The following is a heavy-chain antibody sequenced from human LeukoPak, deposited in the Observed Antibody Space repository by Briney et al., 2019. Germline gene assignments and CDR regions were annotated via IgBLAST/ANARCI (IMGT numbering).Heavy chain of an antibody. CDR2: INHSGST. CDR3: ARHEVYCSSTSCYALFDY. Sequence: TSETLSLTCAVYGGSFSGYYWSWIRQPPGKGLEWIGEINHSGSTNYNPSLKSRVTISVDTSKNQFSLKLSSVTAADTAVYYCARHEVYCSSTSCYALFDYWGQGTLVTVSS. CDR1: GGSFSGYY. V-gene: IGHV4-34*01. J-gene: IGHJ4*02. D-gene: IGHD2-2*01.